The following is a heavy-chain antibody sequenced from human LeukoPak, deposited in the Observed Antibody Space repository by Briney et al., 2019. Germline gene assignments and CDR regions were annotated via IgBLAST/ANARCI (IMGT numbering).Heavy chain of an antibody. CDR1: GFPFRNYG. CDR2: ISYDGSNK. Sequence: PGGPLSLSCAAPGFPFRNYGMHWVRQAPGKGLEWVALISYDGSNKYHADSVKGRFTISRDNAKNTLYLQMNSLRAEDTAVYYCGKVDSRGSYWSFIEYWGQGTLVTVSS. D-gene: IGHD6-19*01. J-gene: IGHJ4*02. V-gene: IGHV3-30*18. CDR3: GKVDSRGSYWSFIEY.